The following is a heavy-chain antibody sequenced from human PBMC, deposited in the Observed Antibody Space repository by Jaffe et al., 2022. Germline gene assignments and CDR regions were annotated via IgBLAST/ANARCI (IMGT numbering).Heavy chain of an antibody. J-gene: IGHJ4*02. Sequence: QVQLVESGGGVVQPGGSLRLSCAASGFTFSSYGMHWVRQAPGKGLEWVAFIRYDGSNKYYADSVKGRFTISRDNSKNTLYLQMNSLRAEDTAVYYCAKDYDILTGYYPRSPLDYWGQGTLVTVSS. CDR2: IRYDGSNK. V-gene: IGHV3-30*02. CDR3: AKDYDILTGYYPRSPLDY. D-gene: IGHD3-9*01. CDR1: GFTFSSYG.